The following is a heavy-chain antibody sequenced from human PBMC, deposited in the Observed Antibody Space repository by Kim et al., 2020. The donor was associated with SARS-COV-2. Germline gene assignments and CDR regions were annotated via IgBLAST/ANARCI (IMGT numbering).Heavy chain of an antibody. D-gene: IGHD3-9*01. Sequence: TFYHPALESRVTISVGSSKSQFSLKLSCVTAADTAMYYCARDDILAAAVDYWGQGTLVTVSS. CDR3: ARDDILAAAVDY. V-gene: IGHV4-39*07. CDR2: T. J-gene: IGHJ4*02.